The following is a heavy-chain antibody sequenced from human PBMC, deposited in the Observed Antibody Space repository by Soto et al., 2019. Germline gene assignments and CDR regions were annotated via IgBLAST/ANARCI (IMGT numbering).Heavy chain of an antibody. D-gene: IGHD1-26*01. Sequence: GASVKVSCKASGYTFTSYAMHWVRQAPGQRLEWMGWINAGNGNTKYSQKFRGRVTITRDTSASTAYMELSSLRSEDTAVYYCARDPRIVGADFDYWGQGTLVTVSS. CDR1: GYTFTSYA. CDR2: INAGNGNT. CDR3: ARDPRIVGADFDY. V-gene: IGHV1-3*01. J-gene: IGHJ4*02.